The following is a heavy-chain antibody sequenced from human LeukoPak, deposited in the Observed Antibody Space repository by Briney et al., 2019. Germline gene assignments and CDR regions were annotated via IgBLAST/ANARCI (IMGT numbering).Heavy chain of an antibody. CDR1: GFTFSSYE. J-gene: IGHJ4*02. V-gene: IGHV3-48*03. CDR3: ARSAVTAV. CDR2: ISGSGSSI. D-gene: IGHD4-17*01. Sequence: GGSLRLSCAASGFTFSSYEMNWVRQAPGKGLEWVSHISGSGSSIYYADSVKGRFTISRDNAKNSLYLQMNSLRAEDTAVYYCARSAVTAVWGQGTLVTVPS.